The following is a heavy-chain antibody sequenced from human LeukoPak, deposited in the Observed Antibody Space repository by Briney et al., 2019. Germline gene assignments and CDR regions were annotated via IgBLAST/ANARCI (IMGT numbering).Heavy chain of an antibody. V-gene: IGHV3-21*01. D-gene: IGHD3-22*01. CDR2: ISSSSSYI. J-gene: IGHJ4*02. Sequence: GGSLRLSCAASGFTFSSYSMNWVRQAPGKGLEWISSISSSSSYIYYSDSVKGRFTNSRDNAKNSLYLQMNSLRAEDTAVYYCARAAYDYDSSGYMDHWGRGTLVTVSS. CDR1: GFTFSSYS. CDR3: ARAAYDYDSSGYMDH.